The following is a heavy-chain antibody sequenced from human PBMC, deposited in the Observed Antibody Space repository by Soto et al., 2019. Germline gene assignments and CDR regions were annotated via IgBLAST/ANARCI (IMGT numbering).Heavy chain of an antibody. Sequence: PSETLSLTCTVSGGSVSSGSYYWSWIRQPPGKGLEWVGYIYYSGSTYYNPSLKSRVTISVDTSKNQFSLKLSSVTAADTAVYYCARVFFGEGYWFDLWRQGTLDTV. CDR1: GGSVSSGSYY. J-gene: IGHJ5*02. CDR2: IYYSGST. V-gene: IGHV4-61*01. CDR3: ARVFFGEGYWFDL. D-gene: IGHD3-3*01.